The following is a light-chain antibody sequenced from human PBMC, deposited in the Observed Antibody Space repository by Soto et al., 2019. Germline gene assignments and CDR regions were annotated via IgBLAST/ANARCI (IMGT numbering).Light chain of an antibody. V-gene: IGLV6-57*04. J-gene: IGLJ2*01. CDR1: SGSIASNY. CDR3: QSYQSGNVV. CDR2: EDN. Sequence: NFMLTQPHSVSESPGKTVTISCTRSSGSIASNYVQWYQQRPGSAPTPVIYEDNERPSGVPDRFSGSIDSSSNSASLTISGLKTDDDADYYCQSYQSGNVVFGGGTQLTVL.